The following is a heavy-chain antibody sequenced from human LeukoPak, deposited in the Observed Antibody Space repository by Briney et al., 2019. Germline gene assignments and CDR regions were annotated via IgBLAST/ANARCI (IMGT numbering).Heavy chain of an antibody. CDR2: INHSGST. Sequence: SETLSLTCAVYGGSFSGYYWSWIRQPPGKGLEWIGEINHSGSTNYNPSLKSRVTISVDTSKNQFSLKLSSVTAADTAVYYCARCSRGYSGYRRGCDFDYWGQGTLVTVSS. D-gene: IGHD5-12*01. V-gene: IGHV4-34*01. CDR3: ARCSRGYSGYRRGCDFDY. CDR1: GGSFSGYY. J-gene: IGHJ4*02.